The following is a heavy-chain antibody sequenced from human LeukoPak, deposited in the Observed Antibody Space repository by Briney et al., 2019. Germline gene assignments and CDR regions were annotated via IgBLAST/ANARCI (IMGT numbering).Heavy chain of an antibody. J-gene: IGHJ3*02. Sequence: SETLSLTCTVSGGSISSYYWSWIRQPPGKGLEWIGYIYYSGSTNYNPSLKSRVTISVDTSKNQFSLKLSSVTAADTAVYYCAILVDYDAFDIWGQGTMVTVSS. CDR3: AILVDYDAFDI. D-gene: IGHD4-11*01. CDR1: GGSISSYY. V-gene: IGHV4-59*01. CDR2: IYYSGST.